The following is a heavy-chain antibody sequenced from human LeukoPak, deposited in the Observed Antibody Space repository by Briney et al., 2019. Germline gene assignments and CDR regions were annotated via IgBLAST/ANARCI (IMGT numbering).Heavy chain of an antibody. CDR2: IWNDGSNK. D-gene: IGHD3-10*01. CDR1: GFTFSSYS. V-gene: IGHV3-33*08. CDR3: ARASGPFDY. J-gene: IGHJ4*02. Sequence: PGGSLRLSCAASGFTFSSYSMNWVRQAPGEGLEWVAVIWNDGSNKYYADSVKGRFTISRDNSKNTLYLQMNSLRAEDTAVYSCARASGPFDYWGQGTLVTVSS.